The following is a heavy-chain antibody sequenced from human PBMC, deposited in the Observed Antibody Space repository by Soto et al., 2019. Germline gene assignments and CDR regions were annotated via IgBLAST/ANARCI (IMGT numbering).Heavy chain of an antibody. D-gene: IGHD6-13*01. CDR2: INPSGGST. Sequence: ASVKVSCKSSGYTFTSYYMHWVRQAPGQGLEWMGIINPSGGSTSYAQKFQGRVTMTRDTSTSTVYMELSSLRSEDTAVYYCARVFSSTLYGMDVWGQGNTVTGSS. CDR3: ARVFSSTLYGMDV. J-gene: IGHJ6*02. CDR1: GYTFTSYY. V-gene: IGHV1-46*01.